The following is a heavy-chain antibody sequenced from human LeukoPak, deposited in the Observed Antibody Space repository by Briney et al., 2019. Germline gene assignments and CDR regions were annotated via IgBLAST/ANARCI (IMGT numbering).Heavy chain of an antibody. J-gene: IGHJ4*02. CDR2: INASGTT. CDR1: AASFSGYY. Sequence: SETLSLTCGIYAASFSGYYWTWIRQPPRKGMESIGEINASGTTNYIPSLNSRVTMSLDTSKNQFSLKRTSVTAADTAVYYCAGGATPGVFWGQGTLVTVSS. V-gene: IGHV4-34*01. CDR3: AGGATPGVF. D-gene: IGHD3-10*01.